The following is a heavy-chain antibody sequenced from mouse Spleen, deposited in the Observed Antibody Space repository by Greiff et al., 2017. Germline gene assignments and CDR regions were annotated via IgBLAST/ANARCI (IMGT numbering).Heavy chain of an antibody. CDR2: ISNLAYSI. Sequence: EVKLMESGGGLVKPGGSLKLSCAASGFTFSDYGMAWVRQAPGKGPEWVAFISNLAYSIYYADTVTGRFTISRENAKNTLYLEMSSLRSEDTAMYYCARHEGYYAMDYWGQGTSVTVSS. CDR3: ARHEGYYAMDY. J-gene: IGHJ4*01. V-gene: IGHV5-15*01. CDR1: GFTFSDYG.